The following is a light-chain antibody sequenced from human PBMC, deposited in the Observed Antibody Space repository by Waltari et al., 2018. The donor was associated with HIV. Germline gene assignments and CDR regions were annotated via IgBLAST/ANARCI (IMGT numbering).Light chain of an antibody. J-gene: IGLJ2*01. CDR2: DVS. V-gene: IGLV2-14*03. CDR3: SSYTTFNTVI. CDR1: GADLGAYHS. Sequence: QSALPQPAPVSGSPGQSITISCAGTGADLGAYHSFACYQKLPNSVPKRIIDDVSSRPSGIADRFSASKAGNAASLTISGLQAEDEGDYYCSSYTTFNTVIFGGGTKLTVL.